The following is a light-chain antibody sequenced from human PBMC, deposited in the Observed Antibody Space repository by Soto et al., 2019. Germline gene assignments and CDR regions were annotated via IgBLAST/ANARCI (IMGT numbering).Light chain of an antibody. Sequence: DIVMTQSADSLAVSLGERATINGKSSQSVLYSSNNKNYLALYQQKPGQPPKLLIYWASTRESGVPDRFSGSGSGTDFTLPISSLQAEDVAVYYCQPYYRPWTFGQGNKVEIK. CDR3: QPYYRPWT. V-gene: IGKV4-1*01. CDR2: WAS. J-gene: IGKJ1*01. CDR1: QSVLYSSNNKNY.